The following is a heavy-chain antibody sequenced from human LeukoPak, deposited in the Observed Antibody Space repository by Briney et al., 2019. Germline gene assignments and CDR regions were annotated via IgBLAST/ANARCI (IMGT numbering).Heavy chain of an antibody. J-gene: IGHJ5*02. D-gene: IGHD3-10*01. CDR3: ARVDYGSGSYRFDP. V-gene: IGHV4-4*02. CDR1: GGSISSNNW. CDR2: IYHSGSP. Sequence: SGTLSLTCAVSGGSISSNNWWGWVRQPPGKGLEWIGEIYHSGSPNYNPSLKSRVTISVDKSRNHFSLKLSSVTAADTAVYYCARVDYGSGSYRFDPWGQGTLVTVSS.